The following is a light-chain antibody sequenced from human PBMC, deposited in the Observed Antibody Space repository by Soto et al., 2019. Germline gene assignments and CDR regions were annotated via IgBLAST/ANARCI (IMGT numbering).Light chain of an antibody. CDR2: SAS. Sequence: DIQMTQSPSSLSASVGDRVTITCRATQVITNFLAWYQQKPGKVPRLLIYSASTLQSGVPSRFSGSGYGTEFTLTISSLQPEDFATYYCQKYNSAPLTFGGGTKVEIK. J-gene: IGKJ4*01. V-gene: IGKV1-27*01. CDR1: QVITNF. CDR3: QKYNSAPLT.